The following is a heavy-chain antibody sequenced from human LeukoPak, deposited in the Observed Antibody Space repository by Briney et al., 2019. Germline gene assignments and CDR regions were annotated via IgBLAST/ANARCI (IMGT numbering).Heavy chain of an antibody. Sequence: GGSLRLSCAASGFTVGSYAMSWVRQAPGKGLEWVSAISGSGSGTYYADSVKGRFTISRDNSKNTLSLRMNSLRAEDTAVYYCARERYFDRRAPFDYWGQGTLVTVSS. CDR2: ISGSGSGT. D-gene: IGHD3-9*01. J-gene: IGHJ4*02. V-gene: IGHV3-23*01. CDR1: GFTVGSYA. CDR3: ARERYFDRRAPFDY.